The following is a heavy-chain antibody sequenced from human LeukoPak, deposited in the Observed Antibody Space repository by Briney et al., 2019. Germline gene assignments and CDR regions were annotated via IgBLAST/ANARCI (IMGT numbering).Heavy chain of an antibody. CDR1: GYSFTSYW. V-gene: IGHV5-51*01. Sequence: GESLKISCTGSGYSFTSYWIGWVRQMPGKGLEWMGIIYPGDSDTRYSPSLQRQVTISADKSISTAYLQWSSLKASDTAMYYCARHGHYGDYAVDPWGQGTLITVSS. J-gene: IGHJ5*02. D-gene: IGHD4-17*01. CDR2: IYPGDSDT. CDR3: ARHGHYGDYAVDP.